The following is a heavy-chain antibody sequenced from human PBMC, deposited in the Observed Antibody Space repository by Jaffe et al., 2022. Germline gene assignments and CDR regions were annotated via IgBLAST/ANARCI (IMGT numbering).Heavy chain of an antibody. CDR1: GFTFDDYA. CDR2: ISWDGGST. CDR3: AKGRLGSGTGYYMDV. J-gene: IGHJ6*03. V-gene: IGHV3-43D*04. Sequence: EVQLVESGGVVVQPGGSLRLSCAASGFTFDDYAMHWVRQAPGKGLEWVSLISWDGGSTYYADSVKGRFTISRDNSKNSLYLQMNSLRAEDTALYYCAKGRLGSGTGYYMDVWGKGTTVTVSS. D-gene: IGHD3-10*01.